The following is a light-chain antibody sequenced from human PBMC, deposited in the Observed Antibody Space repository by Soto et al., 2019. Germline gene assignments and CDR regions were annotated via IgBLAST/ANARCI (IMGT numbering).Light chain of an antibody. CDR3: QRCNSWPLT. Sequence: EIVMTQSPATLSMSPGERATLSCRASQGIGSTLAWNQQKPGQTPRLLMYGESTRATGVPARFSGGGSGTEFTLTIISLQSEDFGVYSCQRCNSWPLTFGGGNNVELK. V-gene: IGKV3-15*01. J-gene: IGKJ4*01. CDR1: QGIGST. CDR2: GES.